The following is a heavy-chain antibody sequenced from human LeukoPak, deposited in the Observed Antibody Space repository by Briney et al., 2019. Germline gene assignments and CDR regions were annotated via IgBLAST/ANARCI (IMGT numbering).Heavy chain of an antibody. CDR2: MNPSNNGA. CDR3: TSNAAALDY. CDR1: GYTFTGYY. V-gene: IGHV1-2*02. D-gene: IGHD6-13*01. Sequence: ASVKVSCKASGYTFTGYYIHWVRQAPGQGLEWMGWMNPSNNGANYAQKFQGRVVMTRDTSISTAYVELTRLTSDDTAVYYCTSNAAALDYWGQGTLVTVSS. J-gene: IGHJ4*02.